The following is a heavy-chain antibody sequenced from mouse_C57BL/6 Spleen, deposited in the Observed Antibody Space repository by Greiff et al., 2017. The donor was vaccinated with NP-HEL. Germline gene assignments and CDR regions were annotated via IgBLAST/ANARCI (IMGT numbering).Heavy chain of an antibody. CDR1: GYTFPSYW. J-gene: IGHJ2*01. Sequence: QVQLQQPGAELVKPGASVKLSCKASGYTFPSYWMHWVKQRPGQGLEWIGMIPPNSGSTNYNEKFKSKATLTVDKSSSTAYMQLSSLTSEDSAVYYCARPFITTVVATDYWGQGTTLTVSS. CDR3: ARPFITTVVATDY. V-gene: IGHV1-64*01. D-gene: IGHD1-1*01. CDR2: IPPNSGST.